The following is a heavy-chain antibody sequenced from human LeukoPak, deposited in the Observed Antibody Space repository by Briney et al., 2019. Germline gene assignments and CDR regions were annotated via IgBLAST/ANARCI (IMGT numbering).Heavy chain of an antibody. V-gene: IGHV3-43*01. D-gene: IGHD6-19*01. CDR3: VKSTPYSSGWFDSYDY. Sequence: GGSLRLSCAASGFTFGDYTMHWVRHRPGKGLQWVALINGDGGSTYYANSMKGRITISRDNSKNPLYLQMTGLRGDDTALYYCVKSTPYSSGWFDSYDYWGRGTLVTVSS. CDR1: GFTFGDYT. J-gene: IGHJ4*02. CDR2: INGDGGST.